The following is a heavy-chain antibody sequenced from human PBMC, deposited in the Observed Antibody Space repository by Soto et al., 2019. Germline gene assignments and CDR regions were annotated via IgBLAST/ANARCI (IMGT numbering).Heavy chain of an antibody. Sequence: GGSLSLSCAASGFPFSNLALDWVRQAPGKGLEWVSAISASGDSTYYADSVKGRFTISKDTSKNTLYLQMNSLSPEDTAVYYCAALVVVAATYNWFDPWGQGTLVTVSS. CDR1: GFPFSNLA. J-gene: IGHJ5*02. V-gene: IGHV3-23*01. CDR2: ISASGDST. D-gene: IGHD2-15*01. CDR3: AALVVVAATYNWFDP.